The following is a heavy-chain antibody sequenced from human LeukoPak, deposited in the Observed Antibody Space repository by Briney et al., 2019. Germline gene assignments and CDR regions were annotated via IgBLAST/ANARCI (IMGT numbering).Heavy chain of an antibody. D-gene: IGHD5-12*01. Sequence: PGGSLRLSCAASGFTFNNYAMSWVRQAPGKGLEWVSTISGSGGSTYYADSVKGRFTISRDKSKNTLYLQMNSLRVEDTAAYYCAKDGYSGYDVFDCWGQGTLVTVSS. V-gene: IGHV3-23*01. CDR1: GFTFNNYA. J-gene: IGHJ4*02. CDR3: AKDGYSGYDVFDC. CDR2: ISGSGGST.